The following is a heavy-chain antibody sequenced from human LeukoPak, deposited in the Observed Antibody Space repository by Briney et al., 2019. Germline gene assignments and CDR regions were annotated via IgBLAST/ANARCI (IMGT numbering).Heavy chain of an antibody. Sequence: ESGPTLVNPTQTLTLTCTFSGFSLSTSGMCVSWIRQPPGKALEWLARIDWDDDKYYSTSLKTRLTISKDTSKNQVVLTMTNMDPVDTATYYCAHPYSGSYYFDYWGQGTLVTVSS. CDR3: AHPYSGSYYFDY. CDR2: IDWDDDK. D-gene: IGHD1-26*01. CDR1: GFSLSTSGMC. V-gene: IGHV2-70*12. J-gene: IGHJ4*02.